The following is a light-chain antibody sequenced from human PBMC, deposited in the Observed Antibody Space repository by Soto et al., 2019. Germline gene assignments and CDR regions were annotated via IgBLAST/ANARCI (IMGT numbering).Light chain of an antibody. J-gene: IGKJ4*01. CDR1: QSISTW. CDR2: DVP. Sequence: QMTQYPSTLSASVGDRVTITCRASQSISTWVARHQQKPGKAPNLLIYDVPSLEIGVPSRFSRSGSETELTLNISSLRPIDFGAYYCEHYIGFSLTCGGGTKVVIK. CDR3: EHYIGFSLT. V-gene: IGKV1-5*01.